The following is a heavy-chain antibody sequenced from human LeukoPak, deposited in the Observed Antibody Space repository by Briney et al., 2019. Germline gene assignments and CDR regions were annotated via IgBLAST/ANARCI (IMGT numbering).Heavy chain of an antibody. Sequence: PSQTLSLTCTVSGGSISSGGSYWSWIRQHPGKGLEWIGYIYYSGSTYYNPSLKSRVTISVDTSKNQFSLKLSSVTAADTAVYYCARVPLYGSGSYSALDIWGQGTMVTVSS. CDR2: IYYSGST. CDR1: GGSISSGGSY. CDR3: ARVPLYGSGSYSALDI. V-gene: IGHV4-31*03. J-gene: IGHJ3*02. D-gene: IGHD3-10*01.